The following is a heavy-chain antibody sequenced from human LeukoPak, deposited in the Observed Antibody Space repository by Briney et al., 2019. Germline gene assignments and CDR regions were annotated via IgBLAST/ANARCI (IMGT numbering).Heavy chain of an antibody. CDR2: VNPNTGGT. J-gene: IGHJ4*02. CDR3: VTWGATNFDY. CDR1: GYILTDYH. Sequence: AAVKVSRKASGYILTDYHIHWVRQAPGQGLEWMGWVNPNTGGTNYPPKFQARVTLTRDTSISTAYMELSRLRSDDTAVYYCVTWGATNFDYWGQGTLVTVSS. V-gene: IGHV1-2*02. D-gene: IGHD1-26*01.